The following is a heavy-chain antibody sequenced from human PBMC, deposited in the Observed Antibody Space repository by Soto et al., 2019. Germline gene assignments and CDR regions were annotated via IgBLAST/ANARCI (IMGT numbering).Heavy chain of an antibody. CDR1: GFTFSDYY. Sequence: QVQLVESGGGLVKPGGSLRLSCAASGFTFSDYYMSWIRQASGKGLEWVSYISSSGSTIYYADSVKGRFTISRDNAKNSLYLQMNSLRAEDTAVYYCATLLLLDYYYYMDVWGKGTTVTVSS. D-gene: IGHD2-15*01. J-gene: IGHJ6*03. CDR3: ATLLLLDYYYYMDV. V-gene: IGHV3-11*01. CDR2: ISSSGSTI.